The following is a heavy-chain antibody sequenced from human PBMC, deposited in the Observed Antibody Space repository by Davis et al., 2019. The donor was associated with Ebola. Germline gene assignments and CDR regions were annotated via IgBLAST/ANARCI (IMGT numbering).Heavy chain of an antibody. V-gene: IGHV3-23*01. D-gene: IGHD6-19*01. CDR1: GFTFSTYA. CDR2: TSSGGSTT. Sequence: GGSLRLSCTTSGFTFSTYALTWVRQAPGRGLEWVSTTSSGGSTTYYADSVKGRFTISRDNSKNTLYLQMNSLRVDDTAVYYCARERKGSGWYRGGYYYGMDVWGQGTTVTVSS. CDR3: ARERKGSGWYRGGYYYGMDV. J-gene: IGHJ6*02.